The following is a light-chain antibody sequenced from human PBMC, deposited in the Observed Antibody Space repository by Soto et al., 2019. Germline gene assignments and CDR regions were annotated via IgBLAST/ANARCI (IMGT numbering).Light chain of an antibody. CDR3: QSYDSRLSSWV. Sequence: QSVLTQPPSVSGAPGQRITISCTGNSSNIGAGYDVHWYQQLPGTAPKLRMYDKNTRPSGVPDRFSGSKSGTSAALAITGLQAEDEADYYCQSYDSRLSSWVFGGGTKLTVL. J-gene: IGLJ3*02. CDR2: DKN. V-gene: IGLV1-40*01. CDR1: SSNIGAGYD.